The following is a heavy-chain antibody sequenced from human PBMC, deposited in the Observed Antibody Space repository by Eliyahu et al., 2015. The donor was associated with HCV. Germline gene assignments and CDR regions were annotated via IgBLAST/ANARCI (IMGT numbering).Heavy chain of an antibody. D-gene: IGHD5-18*01. CDR3: AKGQPITYGYLVSAFDI. Sequence: EVQLLESGGGLVQPGGSLRLSCAASGFTFSNYAMTWVRQAPGKGLEWVXPVGGGGGSTHYADSVKGRFTISRDNSKNTLYLQMNSLRAEDTAVYYCAKGQPITYGYLVSAFDIWGQGTMVTVSS. CDR2: VGGGGGST. V-gene: IGHV3-23*01. J-gene: IGHJ3*02. CDR1: GFTFSNYA.